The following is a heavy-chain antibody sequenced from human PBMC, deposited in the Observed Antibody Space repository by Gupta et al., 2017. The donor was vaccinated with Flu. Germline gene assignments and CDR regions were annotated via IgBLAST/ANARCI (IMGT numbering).Heavy chain of an antibody. D-gene: IGHD2-15*01. CDR3: AKDGGYCSGGSCSA. Sequence: EVQLVESGGGLVQPGRSLRLSCAASGFTFDDYAMHWVRQAPGKGLEWVSGISWNSGSRGYADSVKGRFTISRDNAKNSLYLQMNSLRAEDTALYYCAKDGGYCSGGSCSAWGQGTLVTVSS. V-gene: IGHV3-9*01. CDR2: ISWNSGSR. J-gene: IGHJ5*02. CDR1: GFTFDDYA.